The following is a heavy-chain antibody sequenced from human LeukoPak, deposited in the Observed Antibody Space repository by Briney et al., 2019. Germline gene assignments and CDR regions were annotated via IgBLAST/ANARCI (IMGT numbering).Heavy chain of an antibody. D-gene: IGHD6-13*01. V-gene: IGHV3-30*18. CDR1: GFTFSRCG. J-gene: IGHJ4*02. Sequence: PGGSLRLSCAASGFTFSRCGIHWVRQAPGKGLEWVAVISYDGSNKYYADSVKGRFTTSRDNSKNTLYLQMNSLRAEDTAVYYCAKDLYSNQRGIDYWGQGTLVTVSS. CDR2: ISYDGSNK. CDR3: AKDLYSNQRGIDY.